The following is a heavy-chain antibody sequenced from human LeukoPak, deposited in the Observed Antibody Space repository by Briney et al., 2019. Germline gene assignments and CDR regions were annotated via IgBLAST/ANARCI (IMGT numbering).Heavy chain of an antibody. Sequence: GGSLRLSCAASGFIFSDYYMDWVRQLPGKGLEWVGRSRPKARGYTTEYAASVRGRFTISRDASKDSLYLQMNSLRAEDTAVYYCASPKRYFDWLLDYWGQGTLVTVSS. J-gene: IGHJ4*02. CDR2: SRPKARGYTT. D-gene: IGHD3-9*01. V-gene: IGHV3-72*01. CDR3: ASPKRYFDWLLDY. CDR1: GFIFSDYY.